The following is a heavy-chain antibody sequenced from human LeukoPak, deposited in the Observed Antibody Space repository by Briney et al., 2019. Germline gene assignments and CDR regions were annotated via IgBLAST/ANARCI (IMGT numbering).Heavy chain of an antibody. J-gene: IGHJ4*02. CDR2: ISNYNGNI. D-gene: IGHD1-26*01. CDR1: GGTFSSYA. Sequence: AASVKVSCKASGGTFSSYAISWVRQAPGQGLEWMGWISNYNGNIYYAQNFRGRVTMTTDTSTSTVYMELRSLRSDDTAVYYCARGGGRDSGRENDYWGQGTLVTVSS. V-gene: IGHV1-18*01. CDR3: ARGGGRDSGRENDY.